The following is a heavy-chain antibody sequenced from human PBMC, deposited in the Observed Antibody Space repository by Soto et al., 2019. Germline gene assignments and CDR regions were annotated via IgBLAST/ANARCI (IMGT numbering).Heavy chain of an antibody. CDR1: GYTFISNC. J-gene: IGHJ4*01. V-gene: IGHV1-18*01. D-gene: IGHD2-21*02. Sequence: GASMKGSRKASGYTFISNCISWVRQAPGQGLEWMRWISAYKSNTNYAQKLQGRVTMTTDTSTSTAYMELRSLRSDDTAVYYCARDLAYCGGDCYPIDYWG. CDR2: ISAYKSNT. CDR3: ARDLAYCGGDCYPIDY.